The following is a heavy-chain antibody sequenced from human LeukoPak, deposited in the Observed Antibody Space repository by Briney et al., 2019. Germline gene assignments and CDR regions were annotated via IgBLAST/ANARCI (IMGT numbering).Heavy chain of an antibody. V-gene: IGHV1-18*01. CDR1: GYTFTSYG. D-gene: IGHD6-13*01. J-gene: IGHJ4*02. Sequence: GASVKVSCKASGYTFTSYGFSWVRQAPGQGLGWMGWISAHNGNTNYAQHLQGRVTMTTDTSTTTAYMELRSLRSDDTAVYYCARGGSSSWYSPFDYWGQGTLLTVSS. CDR2: ISAHNGNT. CDR3: ARGGSSSWYSPFDY.